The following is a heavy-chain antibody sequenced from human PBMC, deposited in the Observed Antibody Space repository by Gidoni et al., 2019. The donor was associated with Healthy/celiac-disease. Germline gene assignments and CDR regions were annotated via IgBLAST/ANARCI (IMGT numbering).Heavy chain of an antibody. D-gene: IGHD3-10*01. CDR1: GFTFSNAW. V-gene: IGHV3-15*01. CDR2: IKTESDGGTT. CDR3: SRDRIIMVRGLDN. Sequence: EVQLVESGGGLVKPGGSLRLSCAASGFTFSNAWMSWVRQAPGKGLEWVGRIKTESDGGTTDYAAPVKGRFTISRDDSKNMLYLQMNSLKTEDTAVYYCSRDRIIMVRGLDNWGQGTLVTVSS. J-gene: IGHJ4*02.